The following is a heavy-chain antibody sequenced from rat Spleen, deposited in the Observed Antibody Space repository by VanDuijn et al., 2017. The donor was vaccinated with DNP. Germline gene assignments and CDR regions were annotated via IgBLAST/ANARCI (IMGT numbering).Heavy chain of an antibody. CDR1: GFTFSDYY. J-gene: IGHJ2*01. D-gene: IGHD4-3*01. Sequence: EVQLVESGGDLVQSGRSLKLLCAASGFTFSDYYMAWIRQAPTKGLEWVATITNSGGNTYYRDSVKGRFTISRDYAKSTLYLQMNSLRSEDMATYYCVRWNSGHFDYWGQGVMVTVSS. V-gene: IGHV5-25*01. CDR2: ITNSGGNT. CDR3: VRWNSGHFDY.